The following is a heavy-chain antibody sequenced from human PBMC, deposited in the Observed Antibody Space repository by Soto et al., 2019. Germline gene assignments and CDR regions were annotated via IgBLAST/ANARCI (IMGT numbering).Heavy chain of an antibody. D-gene: IGHD3-10*01. CDR3: AKGLRRLLRTQYYYGLDV. J-gene: IGHJ6*02. Sequence: GGSLRLSFAASGFTFSPYAMSWVRQAPGKGLEWVSSISGSGGSTHYADSVKGRFTVSRDNSKRALSLQMSSLREEDTATYYCAKGLRRLLRTQYYYGLDVWGRGTTVTVSS. CDR2: ISGSGGST. CDR1: GFTFSPYA. V-gene: IGHV3-23*01.